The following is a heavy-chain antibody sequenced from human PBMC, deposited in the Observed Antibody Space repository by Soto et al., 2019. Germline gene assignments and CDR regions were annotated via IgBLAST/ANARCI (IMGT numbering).Heavy chain of an antibody. D-gene: IGHD3-22*01. J-gene: IGHJ4*02. CDR3: ARIPYDNSGTIFDY. V-gene: IGHV3-53*01. Sequence: GGSLRLSXAVSGITVSSYYMSWVRQAAGKGLEWVSVIYAGTITYYADSVKGRFTIYRDNSKNTLNLEMNSLRVEDTAVYYCARIPYDNSGTIFDYWGQGTLVTVSS. CDR1: GITVSSYY. CDR2: IYAGTIT.